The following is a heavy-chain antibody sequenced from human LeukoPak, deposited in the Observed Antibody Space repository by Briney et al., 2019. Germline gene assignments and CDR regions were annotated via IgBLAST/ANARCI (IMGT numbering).Heavy chain of an antibody. CDR2: ISSNGGST. J-gene: IGHJ1*01. CDR3: ARGYYDSIGYYYVGYFQH. Sequence: GGSLRLSCAASGFTFSSYAMHWVRQAPGKGLEYVSAISSNGGSTYYANSVKGRFTISRDNSKNTLYLQMGSLRAEDMAVYYCARGYYDSIGYYYVGYFQHWGQGTLVTVSS. D-gene: IGHD3-22*01. V-gene: IGHV3-64*01. CDR1: GFTFSSYA.